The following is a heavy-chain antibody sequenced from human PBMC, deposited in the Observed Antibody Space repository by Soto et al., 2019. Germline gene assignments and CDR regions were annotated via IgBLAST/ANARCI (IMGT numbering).Heavy chain of an antibody. CDR2: IYSGGST. CDR1: GFTVSSNY. J-gene: IGHJ6*02. CDR3: ARDFSQYDILTGTYYYYGMDV. V-gene: IGHV3-66*01. D-gene: IGHD3-9*01. Sequence: GGSLRLSCAASGFTVSSNYMSWVRQAPGKGLEWVSVIYSGGSTYYADSVKGRFTISRHNSKNTLYLQMNSLRAEDTAVYYCARDFSQYDILTGTYYYYGMDVWGQGTTVTVSS.